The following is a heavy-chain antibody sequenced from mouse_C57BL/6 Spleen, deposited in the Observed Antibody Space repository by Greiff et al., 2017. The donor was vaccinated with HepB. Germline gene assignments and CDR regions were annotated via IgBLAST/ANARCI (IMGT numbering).Heavy chain of an antibody. CDR2: INSNGGST. CDR3: ARMARTIN. Sequence: EVQLVESGGGLVQPGGSLKLSCAASGFTFSSYGMSWVRQTPDKRLELVATINSNGGSTYYPDRVKGRFTISSDNAKNTLYLQMSSLKSEDTAMYYCARMARTINWGQGTTLTVSS. J-gene: IGHJ2*01. V-gene: IGHV5-6-3*01. CDR1: GFTFSSYG.